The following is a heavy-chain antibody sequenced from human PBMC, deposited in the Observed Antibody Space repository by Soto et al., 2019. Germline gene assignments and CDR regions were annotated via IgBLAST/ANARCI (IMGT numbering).Heavy chain of an antibody. V-gene: IGHV4-31*03. Sequence: QVQLQESGPGLVKPSQTLSLTCTVSGGSISSGGYYWSWIRQHPGKGLEWIGYIYYSGSTYYNPSLKSRVTISVDTSKIHFSLKLSSVTAADTAVYNCVAQRFLDFDYWGQGTLVTVSS. D-gene: IGHD3-3*01. CDR3: VAQRFLDFDY. J-gene: IGHJ4*02. CDR2: IYYSGST. CDR1: GGSISSGGYY.